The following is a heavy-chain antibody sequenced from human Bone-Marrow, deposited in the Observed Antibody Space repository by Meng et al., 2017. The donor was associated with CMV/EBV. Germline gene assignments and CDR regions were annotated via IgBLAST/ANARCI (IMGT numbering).Heavy chain of an antibody. D-gene: IGHD2-2*01. CDR1: GYTFTGYY. CDR2: INPNSGGT. J-gene: IGHJ6*02. V-gene: IGHV1-2*02. Sequence: ASVKVSCKASGYTFTGYYMHWVRQAPGQGLEWMGWINPNSGGTNYAQKFQGRVTMTRDTSISTAHMELSRLRSDDTAVYYCAREYCSSTSCYGMDVWGQGTTVTVSS. CDR3: AREYCSSTSCYGMDV.